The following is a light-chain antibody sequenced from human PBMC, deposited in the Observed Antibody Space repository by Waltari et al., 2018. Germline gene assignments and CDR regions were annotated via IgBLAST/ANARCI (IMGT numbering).Light chain of an antibody. CDR3: QHFGDSSPALT. CDR1: KSVNSGF. J-gene: IGKJ4*01. Sequence: IVLTQSPATLSASPGERATLSCRALKSVNSGFLAWYRQRPGQAPMPLIYGASSRASGIPDRFSGSGSGTDFTLTISRLEPEDFAVYYCQHFGDSSPALTFGGGTKVEFK. V-gene: IGKV3-20*01. CDR2: GAS.